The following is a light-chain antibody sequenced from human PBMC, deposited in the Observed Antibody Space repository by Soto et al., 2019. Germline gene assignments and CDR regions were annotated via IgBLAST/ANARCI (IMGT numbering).Light chain of an antibody. CDR2: SNT. V-gene: IGLV1-47*01. Sequence: QSVLTQPPSASGTPGQRVTISCSGSSSNIGSNSVHWYKQLPGTAPKLLIYSNTQRPSGVPDRFSGSKSGTSASLAISGLRSEDEADYYCAAWDDSLSGVVFGGGTKLTVL. CDR1: SSNIGSNS. CDR3: AAWDDSLSGVV. J-gene: IGLJ2*01.